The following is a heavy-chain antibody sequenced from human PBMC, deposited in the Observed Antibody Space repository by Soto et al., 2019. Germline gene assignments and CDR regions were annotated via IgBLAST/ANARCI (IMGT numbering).Heavy chain of an antibody. J-gene: IGHJ4*02. D-gene: IGHD3-10*01. V-gene: IGHV1-69*02. Sequence: QVQLVQSGAEVTKPGSSVTVSCTASGDTFSRSTLSWVRQAPGQRLEWMGRIIPMLGMSNSALKFQGRLTISADKSTKKFYMLFNSLRSDDTDVYYCATSYGSGSAHFDSWGQGTLVSVSS. CDR1: GDTFSRST. CDR2: IIPMLGMS. CDR3: ATSYGSGSAHFDS.